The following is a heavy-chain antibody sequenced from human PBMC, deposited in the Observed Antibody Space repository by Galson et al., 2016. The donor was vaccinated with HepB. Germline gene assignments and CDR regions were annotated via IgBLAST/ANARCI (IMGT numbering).Heavy chain of an antibody. V-gene: IGHV1-69*05. CDR1: GGTFSSYA. D-gene: IGHD1-26*01. CDR3: AREAGVRGSYYYNPPDY. CDR2: IIPIFGTA. Sequence: SVKVSCKASGGTFSSYAISWVRQAPGQGLEWMGGIIPIFGTANYAQKLQGRVTITRDTSASTAYMELSSLRSEDTAVYYCAREAGVRGSYYYNPPDYWGQGTLVTVSS. J-gene: IGHJ4*02.